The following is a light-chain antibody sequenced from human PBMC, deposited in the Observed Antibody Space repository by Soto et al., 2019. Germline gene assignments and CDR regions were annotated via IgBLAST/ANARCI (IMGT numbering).Light chain of an antibody. Sequence: QPVLTQPRSVSGSPGQSVTNSCTRTSRYIAPYDHVAWYQQHPGKAPKLIIFAVSKRPSGVPDRFSGSKSGNTASLTISGLQAEDEADYYCSAYAGNYIYVFATGTKVTVL. V-gene: IGLV2-11*01. J-gene: IGLJ1*01. CDR2: AVS. CDR1: SRYIAPYDH. CDR3: SAYAGNYIYV.